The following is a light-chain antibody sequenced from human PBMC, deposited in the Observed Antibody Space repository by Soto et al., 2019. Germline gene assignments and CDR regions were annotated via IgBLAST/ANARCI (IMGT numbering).Light chain of an antibody. J-gene: IGKJ4*01. CDR2: NAS. CDR1: QSVGNDY. Sequence: EIVLTQSPGTLSLSPGERATLSCRASQSVGNDYLAWFQQRPGQAPRLLIDNASSRATRIPDRCSGSRSWTDFTLTISRLEPEDFAVYYCQQCGSSPLSFGRGTRVEIK. V-gene: IGKV3-20*01. CDR3: QQCGSSPLS.